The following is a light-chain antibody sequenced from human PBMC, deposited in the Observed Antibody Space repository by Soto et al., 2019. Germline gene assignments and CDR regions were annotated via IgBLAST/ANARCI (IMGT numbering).Light chain of an antibody. CDR3: QQSYNTPLT. CDR2: AAS. CDR1: QIIATH. J-gene: IGKJ1*01. Sequence: DIQMTQSPYYLSASVGDRVTITYRASQIIATHLTWYQHKPGKAPKLLIYAASTLQSEVPSRFRGPGSDTEFTLTVSSLQPEDFATYYCQQSYNTPLTFGQGTKVEIK. V-gene: IGKV1-39*01.